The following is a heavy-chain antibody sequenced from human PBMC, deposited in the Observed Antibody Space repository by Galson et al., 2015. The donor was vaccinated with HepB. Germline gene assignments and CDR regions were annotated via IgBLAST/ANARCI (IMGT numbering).Heavy chain of an antibody. J-gene: IGHJ4*02. CDR2: IDPSDSYT. Sequence: QSGAEVKKPGESLRISCKGSGYTFTAFWITWVRQIPGKGLEWMGRIDPSDSYTDYSPSLKSRLILSGDTAKNQFTLNLSSETAADTATYYCARVSQRYFDYWGQGSLVTVSS. CDR3: ARVSQRYFDY. V-gene: IGHV5-10-1*01. D-gene: IGHD5-24*01. CDR1: GYTFTAFW.